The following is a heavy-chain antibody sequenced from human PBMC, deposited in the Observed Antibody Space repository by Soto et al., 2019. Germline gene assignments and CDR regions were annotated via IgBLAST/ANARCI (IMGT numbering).Heavy chain of an antibody. CDR3: TRAADGYTYFDY. CDR2: IRDKANSYAT. D-gene: IGHD5-12*01. Sequence: EVQLVECGGGLVQPGGSLKLSCAASGLTFSGSAIHWVRQASGEGLEWVGRIRDKANSYATAYAASVRGRFTISRDDSKNTAYLQMNSLNTEDTAVYYCTRAADGYTYFDYWGQGTLLTVSS. J-gene: IGHJ4*02. V-gene: IGHV3-73*02. CDR1: GLTFSGSA.